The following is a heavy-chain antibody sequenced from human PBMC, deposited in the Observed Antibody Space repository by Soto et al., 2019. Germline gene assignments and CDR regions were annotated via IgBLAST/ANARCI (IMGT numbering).Heavy chain of an antibody. D-gene: IGHD2-15*01. J-gene: IGHJ4*02. CDR2: IKSKTDVGTT. V-gene: IGHV3-15*01. CDR1: GFTFSNAW. CDR3: TTDRDIVVVVAATYFDY. Sequence: EVQLVESGGGLVKPGGSLRLSCAASGFTFSNAWMSWVRQAPGKGLEWVGRIKSKTDVGTTDYAAPVKGRFTISRDDSKNTLYLQMNSLKTEDTAVYYCTTDRDIVVVVAATYFDYWGQGTLVTVSS.